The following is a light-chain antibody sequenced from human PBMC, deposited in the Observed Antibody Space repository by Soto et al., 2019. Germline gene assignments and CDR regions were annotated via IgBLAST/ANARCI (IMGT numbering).Light chain of an antibody. J-gene: IGKJ4*01. V-gene: IGKV3-20*01. CDR1: QIVRSTY. Sequence: EIVLTQSPGTLSLSPGEGATLSCRASQIVRSTYLAWFQQKPGQAPRLLIYGASTRATGIPDRSSGSGSGTDFTLTISGLEPKDFALYYCQQYDITPPNTFGGGTKVDIK. CDR2: GAS. CDR3: QQYDITPPNT.